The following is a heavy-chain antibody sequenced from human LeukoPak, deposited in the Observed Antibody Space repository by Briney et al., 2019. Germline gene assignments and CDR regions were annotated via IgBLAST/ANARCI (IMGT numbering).Heavy chain of an antibody. CDR3: ARARNTYYYDSSGYYFDAFDI. J-gene: IGHJ3*02. CDR2: IFSGGST. Sequence: PSETLSLTCTVSGGSISSSTFYWGWIRQPPGKGLEWIGSIFSGGSTYYNPSLRSRVTISVDTSKNHFSLKLSSVTAADTAVYYCARARNTYYYDSSGYYFDAFDIWGQGTMVTVSS. CDR1: GGSISSSTFY. D-gene: IGHD3-22*01. V-gene: IGHV4-39*02.